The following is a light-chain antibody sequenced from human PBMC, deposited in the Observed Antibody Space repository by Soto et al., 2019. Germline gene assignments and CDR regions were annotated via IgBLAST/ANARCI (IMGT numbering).Light chain of an antibody. J-gene: IGKJ4*01. CDR3: QQYGTSPELT. CDR2: GAS. V-gene: IGKV3-20*01. CDR1: QSVSSTY. Sequence: EIVLTQSPGTLSLSPGVSATLTCRASQSVSSTYLAWYQQKPGQAPRLLIYGASNRATGIPDRFSGSGSGTDFTLTISRLEAEDFAVYYCQQYGTSPELTFGGGTKVEIE.